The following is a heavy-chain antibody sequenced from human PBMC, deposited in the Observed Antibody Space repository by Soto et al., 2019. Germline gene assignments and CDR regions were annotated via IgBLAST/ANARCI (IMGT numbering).Heavy chain of an antibody. J-gene: IGHJ4*02. Sequence: SETLSLTCTVSGGSISSSNYYWGWIRQPPGKGLEWIGSIYYSGSTYYNPSLKSRVTISVDTSKNQFSLKLSSVTAADTAVYYFASRKWIAQHGGGWDFDYWRQGTLVPVSS. D-gene: IGHD5-12*01. CDR3: ASRKWIAQHGGGWDFDY. CDR2: IYYSGST. V-gene: IGHV4-39*01. CDR1: GGSISSSNYY.